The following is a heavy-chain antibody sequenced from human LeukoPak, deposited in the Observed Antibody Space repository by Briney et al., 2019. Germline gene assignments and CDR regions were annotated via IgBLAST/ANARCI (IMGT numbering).Heavy chain of an antibody. CDR1: GFTFSSYA. D-gene: IGHD2-15*01. CDR3: AEGHRSSGGCYYDY. V-gene: IGHV3-23*01. CDR2: ISYSGGST. Sequence: PGGSLRLSCAASGFTFSSYAMSWVRQAPGKGLEWVSVISYSGGSTNYADSVKGRFTISRDNSKNTLYLQMNSLRAEDTAVYYCAEGHRSSGGCYYDYWGQGTLVTVSS. J-gene: IGHJ4*02.